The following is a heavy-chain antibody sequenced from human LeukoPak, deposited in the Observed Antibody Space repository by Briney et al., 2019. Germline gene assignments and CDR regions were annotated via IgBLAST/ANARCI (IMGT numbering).Heavy chain of an antibody. V-gene: IGHV1-2*02. CDR2: INPNSGGT. CDR3: ARFPTAAAGTSYHFDY. Sequence: ASVKVSCKASGYTFTGYYMHWVRQAPGQGLEWMGWINPNSGGTNYAQKFQGRVTMTRDTSISTAYMELSRLRSDDTAVYYCARFPTAAAGTSYHFDYWGQGTLVTVSS. D-gene: IGHD6-13*01. J-gene: IGHJ4*02. CDR1: GYTFTGYY.